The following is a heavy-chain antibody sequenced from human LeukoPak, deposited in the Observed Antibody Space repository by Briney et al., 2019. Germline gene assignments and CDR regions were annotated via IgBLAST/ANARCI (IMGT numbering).Heavy chain of an antibody. D-gene: IGHD6-13*01. CDR3: ARLRFAALRYSSSWGTIYYFDY. J-gene: IGHJ4*02. V-gene: IGHV4-39*01. CDR2: IYYSGST. CDR1: GGSISSSSYY. Sequence: KSSETLSLTCTVSGGSISSSSYYWGWIRQPPGKGLEWIGRIYYSGSTYYNPSLKSRVTISVDTSKNQFSLKLSSVTAADTAVYYCARLRFAALRYSSSWGTIYYFDYWGQGTLVTVSS.